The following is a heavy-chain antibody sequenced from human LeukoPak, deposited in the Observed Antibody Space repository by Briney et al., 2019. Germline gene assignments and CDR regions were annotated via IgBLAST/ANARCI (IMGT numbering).Heavy chain of an antibody. Sequence: GRSLRLSCAASGFTFDDYTTHWVRQAPGKTLEWVSLITGDGDTTYYADSVKGRFTISRDSSKNSLFLQMNSLRPEDTALYHCANTRGTYYIDYFDFWGQGTLVTVSS. D-gene: IGHD3-16*01. CDR3: ANTRGTYYIDYFDF. CDR2: ITGDGDTT. J-gene: IGHJ4*02. CDR1: GFTFDDYT. V-gene: IGHV3-43*02.